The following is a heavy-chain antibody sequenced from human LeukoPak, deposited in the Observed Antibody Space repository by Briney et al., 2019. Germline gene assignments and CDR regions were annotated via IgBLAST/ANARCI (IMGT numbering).Heavy chain of an antibody. CDR1: GFSFSTTR. V-gene: IGHV3-7*03. CDR2: INIDGSQR. Sequence: GGSLRLSCAASGFSFSTTRMTWVRQPPGKGLEWVANINIDGSQRYHADSVGGRFTISRDNVKNTLYLQMSSLRVEDTAVYYCARDPGWGALDYWGQGALVIVSS. J-gene: IGHJ4*02. CDR3: ARDPGWGALDY. D-gene: IGHD3-16*01.